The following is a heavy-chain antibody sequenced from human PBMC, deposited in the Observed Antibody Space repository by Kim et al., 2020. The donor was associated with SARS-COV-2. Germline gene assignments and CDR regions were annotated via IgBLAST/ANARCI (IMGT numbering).Heavy chain of an antibody. CDR3: AADYDILTGYYYYGMDV. Sequence: ESLKISCKGSGYSFTSYWISWVRQMPGKGLEWMGRIDPSDSYTNYSPSFQGHVTISADKSISTAYLQWSSLKASDTAMYYCAADYDILTGYYYYGMDVWGQGTTVTVSS. D-gene: IGHD3-9*01. CDR1: GYSFTSYW. CDR2: IDPSDSYT. J-gene: IGHJ6*02. V-gene: IGHV5-10-1*01.